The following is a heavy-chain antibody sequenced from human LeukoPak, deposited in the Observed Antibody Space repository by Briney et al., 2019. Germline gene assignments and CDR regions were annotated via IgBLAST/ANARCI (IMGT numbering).Heavy chain of an antibody. Sequence: GRSLRLSCAASGFTFDDYAMHWVRQAPGKGLERVSGISWNSGSIGYADSVKGRFTISRDNAKNSLYLQMNSLRAEDMALYYCAKGNRQSLNLNWFDPWGQGTLVTVSS. CDR2: ISWNSGSI. J-gene: IGHJ5*02. CDR1: GFTFDDYA. CDR3: AKGNRQSLNLNWFDP. V-gene: IGHV3-9*03. D-gene: IGHD6-19*01.